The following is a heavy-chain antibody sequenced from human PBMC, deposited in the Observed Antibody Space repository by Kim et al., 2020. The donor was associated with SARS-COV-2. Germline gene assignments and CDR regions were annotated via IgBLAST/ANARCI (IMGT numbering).Heavy chain of an antibody. V-gene: IGHV3-48*03. J-gene: IGHJ6*02. CDR3: ASPSRYYYYYGMDV. Sequence: ADSVKGRFTISRDNAKNSLYLQMNSLRAEDTAVYYCASPSRYYYYYGMDVWGQGTTVTVSS.